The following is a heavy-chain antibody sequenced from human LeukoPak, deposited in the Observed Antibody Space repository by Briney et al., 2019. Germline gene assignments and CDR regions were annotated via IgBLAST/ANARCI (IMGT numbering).Heavy chain of an antibody. CDR1: GFTFSDYY. Sequence: PGGSLRLSCAASGFTFSDYYMSWVRQAPGKGLEWVSYICIIGSYINYADSVKGRVTISRDNDKNALYLQKNSLRAEDTAVYYCAREDQYYYDSSGYYYRNHDAFDIWGQGTMVTVSS. D-gene: IGHD3-22*01. V-gene: IGHV3-11*05. CDR2: ICIIGSYI. CDR3: AREDQYYYDSSGYYYRNHDAFDI. J-gene: IGHJ3*02.